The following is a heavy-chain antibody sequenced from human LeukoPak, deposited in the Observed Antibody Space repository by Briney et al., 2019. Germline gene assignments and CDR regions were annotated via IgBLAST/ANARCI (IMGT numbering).Heavy chain of an antibody. J-gene: IGHJ4*02. CDR1: GFTFANAG. D-gene: IGHD3-3*01. V-gene: IGHV3-15*01. CDR3: TTDQLTGLRLWDRSYPGDS. Sequence: GGSLRLSCAASGFTFANAGMSWVRQAPGKGLEWVGRIKRKTDGATTDYASPVKGRFTISRDDSKTPLFRQMNSLKTEDTAAYSRTTDQLTGLRLWDRSYPGDSWGQGTLLTVSP. CDR2: IKRKTDGATT.